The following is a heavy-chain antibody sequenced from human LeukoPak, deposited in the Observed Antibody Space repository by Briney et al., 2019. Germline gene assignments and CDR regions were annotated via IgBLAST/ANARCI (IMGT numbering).Heavy chain of an antibody. J-gene: IGHJ6*03. CDR3: ARGFISSGWYYYYYMDV. Sequence: PSETLSLTCADYGGSFSGYYWSWIRQPPGKGLEWIGEINHSGSTNYNPSLKSRVTISVDTSKNQFSLKLSSVTAADTAVYYCARGFISSGWYYYYYMDVWGKGTTVTVSS. CDR2: INHSGST. V-gene: IGHV4-34*01. CDR1: GGSFSGYY. D-gene: IGHD6-19*01.